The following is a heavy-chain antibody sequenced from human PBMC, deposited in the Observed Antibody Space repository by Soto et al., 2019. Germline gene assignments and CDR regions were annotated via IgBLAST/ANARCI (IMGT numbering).Heavy chain of an antibody. CDR2: IIPIFGTA. J-gene: IGHJ4*02. CDR1: GGTFSSYA. Sequence: QVQLVQSGAEVKKPGSSVKVSCKASGGTFSSYAISWVRQAPGQGLEWMGGIIPIFGTANYAQKFQGRVTITADESTSTAYMELSSLRSEDTAVYYCARKTTVASGELFDYWGQGTLVTVSS. CDR3: ARKTTVASGELFDY. D-gene: IGHD4-17*01. V-gene: IGHV1-69*01.